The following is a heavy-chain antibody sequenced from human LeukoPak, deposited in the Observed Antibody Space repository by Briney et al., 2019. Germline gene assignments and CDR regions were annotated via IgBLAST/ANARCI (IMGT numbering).Heavy chain of an antibody. CDR1: GGTFSSYA. J-gene: IGHJ3*02. V-gene: IGHV4-4*08. CDR3: AREGGFHSPAGI. CDR2: ISYTGNT. Sequence: SCKASGGTFSSYAISWIRQSPGKGLEWIGYISYTGNTNYNPSLKSRVTISVDTSKNQFSLKLSSVTAADTAVYYCAREGGFHSPAGIWGQGTMVTVSS. D-gene: IGHD1-26*01.